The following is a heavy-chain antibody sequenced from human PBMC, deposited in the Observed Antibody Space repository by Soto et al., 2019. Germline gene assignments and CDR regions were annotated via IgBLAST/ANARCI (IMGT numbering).Heavy chain of an antibody. CDR1: GGSISSGGYY. CDR2: IYYSGST. J-gene: IGHJ6*03. CDR3: AREVRGVIQYYYYMDV. D-gene: IGHD3-10*01. V-gene: IGHV4-31*03. Sequence: SERLSLTCTVSGGSISSGGYYWSWIRQHPGKGLEWIGYIYYSGSTYYNPSLKSRVTISVDTSKNQFSLKLSSVTAADTAVYYCAREVRGVIQYYYYMDVWGKGTTVTVSS.